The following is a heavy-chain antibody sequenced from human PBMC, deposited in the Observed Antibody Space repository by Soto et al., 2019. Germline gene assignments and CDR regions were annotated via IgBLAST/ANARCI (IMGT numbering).Heavy chain of an antibody. CDR1: GFTFSDYY. V-gene: IGHV3-11*06. J-gene: IGHJ4*02. Sequence: GGALRLSCAASGFTFSDYYMSWILQAPGKGLEWVSYISSSSSYTNYADSVKGRFTISRDNAKNSLYLQMNSLRAEDTAVYYCARAPLYSYGRYLDYWGQGTLVTVSS. CDR3: ARAPLYSYGRYLDY. CDR2: ISSSSSYT. D-gene: IGHD5-18*01.